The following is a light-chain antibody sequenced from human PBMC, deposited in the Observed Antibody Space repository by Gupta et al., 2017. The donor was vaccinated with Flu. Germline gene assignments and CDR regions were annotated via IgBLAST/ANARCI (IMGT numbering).Light chain of an antibody. CDR3: QQCSSCPWT. J-gene: IGKJ1*01. CDR2: KAS. CDR1: QSISSW. V-gene: IGKV1-5*03. Sequence: DIQLTQSPSTLSASVGDRVTITCRASQSISSWLTWYQQKPGKAPKLLIYKASTLESGVPSRFSGSESGTEFTLTISSLQPDDFATYSCQQCSSCPWTFGHGTKVEIK.